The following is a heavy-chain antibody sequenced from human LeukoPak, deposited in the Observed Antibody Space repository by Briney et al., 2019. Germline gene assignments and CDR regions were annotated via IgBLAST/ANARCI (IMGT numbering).Heavy chain of an antibody. D-gene: IGHD1-26*01. CDR3: ARSRLGVLDY. V-gene: IGHV1-18*01. Sequence: ASVKVSCKASGCTFATYGVTFVRQAPGQGLEWVGWISAYNGDTDYAQKLQGRVTMTTDTSTSTAYMELRNLKSDDTAVYYCARSRLGVLDYWGQGTLVTVSS. CDR1: GCTFATYG. J-gene: IGHJ4*02. CDR2: ISAYNGDT.